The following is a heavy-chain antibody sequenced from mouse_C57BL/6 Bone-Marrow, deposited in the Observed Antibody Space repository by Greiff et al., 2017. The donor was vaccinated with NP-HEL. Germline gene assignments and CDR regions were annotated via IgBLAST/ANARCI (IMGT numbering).Heavy chain of an antibody. J-gene: IGHJ2*01. CDR2: INPNNGGT. D-gene: IGHD2-1*01. Sequence: VHVKQSGPELVKPGASVKIPCKASGYTFTDYNMDWVKQSHGKSLEWIGDINPNNGGTIYNQKFKGKATLTVDKSSSTAYMELRSLTSEDTAVYYCARSSGNYGYFDYWGQGTTLTVSS. V-gene: IGHV1-18*01. CDR3: ARSSGNYGYFDY. CDR1: GYTFTDYN.